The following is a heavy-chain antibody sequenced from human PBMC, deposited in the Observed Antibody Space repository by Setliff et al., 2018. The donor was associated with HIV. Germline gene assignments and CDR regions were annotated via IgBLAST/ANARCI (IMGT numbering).Heavy chain of an antibody. CDR3: ARPVAGAPHWYFDL. Sequence: SETLSLTCTVSGGSISSGGYYWSWIRQHPGKGLEWIGYIYYSGSTYYNPSLKSRVTISVDTSKNQFSLKLSSVTAADTAVYYCARPVAGAPHWYFDLWGRGTLVTVSS. CDR1: GGSISSGGYY. J-gene: IGHJ2*01. CDR2: IYYSGST. D-gene: IGHD6-19*01. V-gene: IGHV4-31*03.